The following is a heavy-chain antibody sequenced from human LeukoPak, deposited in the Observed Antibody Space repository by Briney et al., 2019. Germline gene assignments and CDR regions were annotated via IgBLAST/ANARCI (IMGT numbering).Heavy chain of an antibody. Sequence: PGESLKISCKGSGYSFTSYWIGWVRQMPRKGLEWMGIIYPGDSDTRYSPSFQGQVTISADKSISTAYLQWSSLKASDTAMYYCASPGGYCSGGSCYPKVWGQGTLVTASS. V-gene: IGHV5-51*01. CDR2: IYPGDSDT. D-gene: IGHD2-15*01. J-gene: IGHJ1*01. CDR1: GYSFTSYW. CDR3: ASPGGYCSGGSCYPKV.